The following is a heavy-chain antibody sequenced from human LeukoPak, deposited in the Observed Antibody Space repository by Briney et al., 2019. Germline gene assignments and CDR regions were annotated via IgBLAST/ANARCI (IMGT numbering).Heavy chain of an antibody. J-gene: IGHJ4*02. Sequence: GGSLRLSCVVSGYSFSSNMMTWVRQAPGKGLEWMATILPGGSESYRVDSVKGRFTISRDNAKNSLYLQMNGLRAEDTAVYYCMSAHGYWGQGTLVTVSS. CDR2: ILPGGSES. V-gene: IGHV3-7*01. CDR1: GYSFSSNM. CDR3: MSAHGY.